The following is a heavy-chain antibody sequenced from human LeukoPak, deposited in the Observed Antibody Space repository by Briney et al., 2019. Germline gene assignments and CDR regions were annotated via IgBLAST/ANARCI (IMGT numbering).Heavy chain of an antibody. V-gene: IGHV4-31*03. J-gene: IGHJ4*02. CDR2: IYHSGST. Sequence: PSETLSLICTVSGGSISSSDYYWTWIRQHPGKGLEWLGFIYHSGSTYYNPSLKSRVTISVDTSKNQFSLKLNSVTAADTAVYYCATTRAHQFDYWGQGTLVTVSS. D-gene: IGHD4-11*01. CDR3: ATTRAHQFDY. CDR1: GGSISSSDYY.